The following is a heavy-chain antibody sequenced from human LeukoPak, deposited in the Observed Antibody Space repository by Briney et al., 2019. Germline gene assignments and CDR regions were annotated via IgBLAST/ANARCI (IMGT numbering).Heavy chain of an antibody. CDR3: AKTGQLWLGYFDY. J-gene: IGHJ4*02. D-gene: IGHD5-18*01. CDR2: ISGSGGSA. V-gene: IGHV3-23*01. CDR1: GFTFSSYA. Sequence: GGSLRLSCAASGFTFSSYAMSWVRQAPGKGLEWVSAISGSGGSAYYADSVKGRFTISRDNSKNTLYLQMNSLRAEDTAVYYCAKTGQLWLGYFDYWGQGTLVTVSS.